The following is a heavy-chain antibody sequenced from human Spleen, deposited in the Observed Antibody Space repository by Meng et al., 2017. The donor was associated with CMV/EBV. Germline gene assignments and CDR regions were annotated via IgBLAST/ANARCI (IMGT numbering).Heavy chain of an antibody. CDR1: GGTFSSYA. CDR3: ARDLYYSYGMDV. J-gene: IGHJ6*02. CDR2: IIPIFGTA. V-gene: IGHV1-69*05. D-gene: IGHD2-2*02. Sequence: SVKVSCKASGGTFSSYAISWVRQAPGQGLEWMGGIIPIFGTANYAQKFQGRVTITTDESTSTAYMELSSLRSEDTAVYYCARDLYYSYGMDVWGQGTTVTVSS.